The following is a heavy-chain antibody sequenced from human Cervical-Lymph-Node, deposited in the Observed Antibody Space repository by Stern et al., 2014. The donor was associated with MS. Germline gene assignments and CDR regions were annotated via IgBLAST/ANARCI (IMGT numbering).Heavy chain of an antibody. J-gene: IGHJ3*02. CDR2: IFFRGKT. CDR1: GGSISSGSSY. CDR3: ARVVGATTYYAFDM. Sequence: QVQLQESAPGLVKPSQTLSLTCTVSGGSISSGSSYWSWIRQPAVKGLEXVGVIFFRGKTNYTPPLKSRVAMSVDTPKNHLPLRLSSVTAADTAIYYCARVVGATTYYAFDMWGRGTMVTVSS. D-gene: IGHD1-26*01. V-gene: IGHV4-61*02.